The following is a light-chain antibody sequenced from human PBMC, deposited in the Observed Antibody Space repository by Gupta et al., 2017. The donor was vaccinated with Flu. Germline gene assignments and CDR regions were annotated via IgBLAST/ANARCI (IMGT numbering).Light chain of an antibody. CDR1: QGLNTW. Sequence: DIQMTQSPPSVSASVGDRVTITCRASQGLNTWLAWYQQKPGKAPNLLIYAASTLRDGVPSRFSGSGSGTDFTLTISSLQPEDFATYYCQQGHSFPLTFGGGTKVEMK. V-gene: IGKV1-12*01. J-gene: IGKJ4*01. CDR2: AAS. CDR3: QQGHSFPLT.